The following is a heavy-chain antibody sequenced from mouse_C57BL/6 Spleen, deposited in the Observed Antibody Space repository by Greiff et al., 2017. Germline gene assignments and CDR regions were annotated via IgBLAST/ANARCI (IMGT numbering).Heavy chain of an antibody. CDR1: GYTFTSYW. CDR3: AGNDASSRGWFAY. J-gene: IGHJ3*01. CDR2: IDPSDSYT. D-gene: IGHD1-1*01. V-gene: IGHV1-50*01. Sequence: QVQLQQPGAELVKPGASVKLSCKASGYTFTSYWMQWVKQRPGQGLEWIGEIDPSDSYTNYNQKFKGKATLTVDTSSSTAYMQRSSLTSEDSAVYYCAGNDASSRGWFAYWGQGTLVTVSA.